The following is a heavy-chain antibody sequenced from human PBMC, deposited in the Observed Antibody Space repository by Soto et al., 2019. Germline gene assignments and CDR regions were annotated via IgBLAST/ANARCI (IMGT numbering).Heavy chain of an antibody. V-gene: IGHV4-59*08. J-gene: IGHJ3*02. CDR2: MYYSVIT. CDR1: CGSISNYY. CDR3: ARHLVDDAVDI. Sequence: SETLSLTCTVSCGSISNYYWSWIRQPPGDGLYCIGYMYYSVITSXXPSLKSRXXISVDTSKNQXSLKLXAVTAADTAVYYCARHLVDDAVDIWGQGTMVTVSS.